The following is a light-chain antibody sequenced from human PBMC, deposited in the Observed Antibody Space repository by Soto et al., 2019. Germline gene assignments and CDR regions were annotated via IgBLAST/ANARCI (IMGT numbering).Light chain of an antibody. Sequence: AIRMTQSPSSLSASTGDRVTISCRASQGISSYLAWYQKKPGKAPKLLIYAASTLQSGVPSRVSGSGSGTEFTLTISRLQSEDLATDDGQQYYSDPRACGQGNKVESK. CDR3: QQYYSDPRA. V-gene: IGKV1-8*01. CDR1: QGISSY. J-gene: IGKJ1*01. CDR2: AAS.